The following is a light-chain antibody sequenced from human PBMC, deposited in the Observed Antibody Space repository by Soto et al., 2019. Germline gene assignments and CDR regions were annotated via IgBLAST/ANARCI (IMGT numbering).Light chain of an antibody. CDR1: QSISSY. Sequence: DIQMTQSPSSLSASVGDRVTITCRASQSISSYLNCYQQKPGKAPKLLIYAASSLQSGVPSRFSGTGSGTDFTLTISSLQPEDFATYYCQQSDSTPLVTFGQGTRLEIK. J-gene: IGKJ5*01. CDR3: QQSDSTPLVT. CDR2: AAS. V-gene: IGKV1-39*01.